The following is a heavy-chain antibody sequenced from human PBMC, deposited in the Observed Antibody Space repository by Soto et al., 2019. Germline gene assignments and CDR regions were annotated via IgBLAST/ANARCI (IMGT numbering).Heavy chain of an antibody. CDR2: ITVSNGNP. CDR1: GYTFTSYG. CDR3: ARFLKLRPLDF. V-gene: IGHV1-18*01. J-gene: IGHJ4*02. Sequence: QVQLVQSGGEVKKPGASVKVSFKASGYTFTSYGISWVRQAPGQGLEFMGWITVSNGNPNYAQKFQGRVTMTTDTSTSTAYRELRSLRSDDTAVDYCARFLKLRPLDFCGQVTLVNVAS. D-gene: IGHD1-7*01.